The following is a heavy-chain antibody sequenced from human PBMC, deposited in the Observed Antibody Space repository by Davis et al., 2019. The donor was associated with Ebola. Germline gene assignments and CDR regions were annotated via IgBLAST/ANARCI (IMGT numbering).Heavy chain of an antibody. J-gene: IGHJ4*02. CDR3: ARGLGD. Sequence: AASVKVSCKASGCTFTSYGISWVRQAPGQGLEWMGWMNPNSGNTGYAQKFQGRVTMTRENSMSTAYMELTSLRSDDTAVYYCARGLGDWGQGTLVTVSS. D-gene: IGHD3-16*01. V-gene: IGHV1-8*02. CDR1: GCTFTSYG. CDR2: MNPNSGNT.